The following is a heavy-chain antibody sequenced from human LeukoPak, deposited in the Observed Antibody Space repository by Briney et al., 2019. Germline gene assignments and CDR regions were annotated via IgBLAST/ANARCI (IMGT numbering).Heavy chain of an antibody. CDR2: FDPEDGEI. Sequence: ASVKVSCKVSGYTLTELSMHWVRQAPGKGLEWMGGFDPEDGEIIYAQKFQGRVTMTEDTSTDTAYMELSSLRSEETAVYYCARDIGLELKNWFDPWGQGTLVTVSS. CDR3: ARDIGLELKNWFDP. V-gene: IGHV1-24*01. D-gene: IGHD1-7*01. CDR1: GYTLTELS. J-gene: IGHJ5*02.